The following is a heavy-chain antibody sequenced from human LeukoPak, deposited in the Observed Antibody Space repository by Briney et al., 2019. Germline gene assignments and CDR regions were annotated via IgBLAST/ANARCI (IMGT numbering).Heavy chain of an antibody. CDR1: GFTFSSRDW. D-gene: IGHD6-19*01. Sequence: GGSLRLSCVASGFTFSSRDWMTWVRQAPGKGLEWVASIKQDGTEKYYLDSLEGRFTISRDNAKNSVHLQINRLRAEDTAVYYCARRGTIAVPVFWFDPWGQGTLVIVSS. V-gene: IGHV3-7*01. CDR3: ARRGTIAVPVFWFDP. J-gene: IGHJ5*02. CDR2: IKQDGTEK.